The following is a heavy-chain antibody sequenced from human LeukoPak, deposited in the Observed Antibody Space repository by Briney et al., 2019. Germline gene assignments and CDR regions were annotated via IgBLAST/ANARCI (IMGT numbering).Heavy chain of an antibody. CDR2: MNPNSGNT. CDR3: ARGYGLRCDY. D-gene: IGHD4-17*01. V-gene: IGHV1-8*01. CDR1: GYTLTELS. J-gene: IGHJ4*02. Sequence: GASVKVSCKVSGYTLTELSMHWVRQATGQGLEWMGWMNPNSGNTGYAQKFQGRVTMTRNTSISTAYMELSSLRSEDTAVYYCARGYGLRCDYWGQGTLVTVSS.